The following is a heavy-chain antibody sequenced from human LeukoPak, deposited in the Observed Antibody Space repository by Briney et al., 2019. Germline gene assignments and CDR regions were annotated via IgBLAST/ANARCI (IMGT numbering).Heavy chain of an antibody. CDR1: GYSLNSNSYC. CDR2: IHYSGST. V-gene: IGHV4-39*07. J-gene: IGHJ4*02. D-gene: IGHD3-22*01. Sequence: SETLSITCTVSGYSLNSNSYCWGWIRQPPGKGLEWFGKIHYSGSTYYHPSLKSRVTISIDTSKNQFSLKLSSVTAADTAVYYCARIGRQAYYYDSSGYYYFDYWGQGTLVTVSS. CDR3: ARIGRQAYYYDSSGYYYFDY.